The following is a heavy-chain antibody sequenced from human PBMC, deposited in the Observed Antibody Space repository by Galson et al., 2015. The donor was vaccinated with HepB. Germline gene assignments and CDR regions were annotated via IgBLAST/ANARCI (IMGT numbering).Heavy chain of an antibody. D-gene: IGHD6-6*01. J-gene: IGHJ4*02. CDR3: ARRVQQYSSPDY. V-gene: IGHV5-10-1*01. CDR1: GYSFTSYW. CDR2: IDPSDSYT. Sequence: QSGAEVKKPGESLRISCTGSGYSFTSYWISWVRQMPGKGLEWMGRIDPSDSYTNYSPSFQGHVTISADKSISTAYLQWSSLKASDTAMYYCARRVQQYSSPDYWGQGTLVTVSS.